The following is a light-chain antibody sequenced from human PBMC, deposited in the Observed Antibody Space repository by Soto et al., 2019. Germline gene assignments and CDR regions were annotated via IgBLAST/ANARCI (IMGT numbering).Light chain of an antibody. V-gene: IGKV1-39*01. CDR2: DVS. CDR3: QQSYSAPYT. Sequence: DIQMTQSPSSLSASVGDRVTITCRASQSISNYLNWYQQKPGKAPRLLIYDVSSLQSGVPSRFSGSGSGTAFTLTISSLQPEDFATYYCQQSYSAPYTFGQGTKLEIK. CDR1: QSISNY. J-gene: IGKJ2*01.